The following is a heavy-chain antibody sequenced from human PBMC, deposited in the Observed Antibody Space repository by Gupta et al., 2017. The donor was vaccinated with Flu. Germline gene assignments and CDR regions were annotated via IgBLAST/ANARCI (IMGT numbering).Heavy chain of an antibody. D-gene: IGHD3-22*01. CDR3: AKHPSAYDSSGYYFFDY. J-gene: IGHJ4*02. V-gene: IGHV3-23*01. CDR1: GFTFSSYA. CDR2: ISGSGGST. Sequence: EVQLLESGGGLVQPGGSLRLSCAASGFTFSSYAMSWVRQAPGKGLEWVSAISGSGGSTYYADSVKGRFTISRDNSKNTLYLQMNSLRAEDTAVYYCAKHPSAYDSSGYYFFDYWGQGTLVTVSS.